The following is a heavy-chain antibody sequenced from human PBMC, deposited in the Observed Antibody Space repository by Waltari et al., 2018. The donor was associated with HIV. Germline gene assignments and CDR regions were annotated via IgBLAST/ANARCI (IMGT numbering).Heavy chain of an antibody. V-gene: IGHV3-21*02. CDR3: ARGSRGTSWSLNWFDP. Sequence: EVQLVDSGGGLVKPGGSLRLSCAHSGSTSSDYSMTWVRQSPGKGLEWVSSISSSGSFIYYADSVKGRFTISRDNAQNSMYLQMNNLRADDSAMYYCARGSRGTSWSLNWFDPWGQGTLVTVSS. J-gene: IGHJ5*02. CDR2: ISSSGSFI. D-gene: IGHD6-13*01. CDR1: GSTSSDYS.